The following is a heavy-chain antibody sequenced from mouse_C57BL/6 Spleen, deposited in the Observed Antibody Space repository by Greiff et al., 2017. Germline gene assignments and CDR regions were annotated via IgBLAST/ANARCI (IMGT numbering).Heavy chain of an antibody. J-gene: IGHJ2*01. CDR3: ARLLTHYFDY. CDR2: IHPNSGSN. Sequence: QVPLQQPGAELVKPGASVKLSCKASGYTFTSYWMHWVKQRPGQGLEWIGMIHPNSGSNNYNEKFKSKATLTVDKSSSTAYRPLSILTSEDSAVYYCARLLTHYFDYWGQGTTLTVSS. D-gene: IGHD1-1*01. CDR1: GYTFTSYW. V-gene: IGHV1-64*01.